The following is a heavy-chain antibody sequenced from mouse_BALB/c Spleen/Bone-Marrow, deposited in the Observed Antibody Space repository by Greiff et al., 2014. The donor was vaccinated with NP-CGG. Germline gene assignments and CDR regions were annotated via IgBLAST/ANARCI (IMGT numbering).Heavy chain of an antibody. CDR1: GYTFTSYY. CDR3: TRSGTSWLRRSWYFDV. J-gene: IGHJ1*01. CDR2: INPSNGGT. V-gene: IGHV1S81*02. D-gene: IGHD2-2*01. Sequence: QVQLKESGAELVKPGASVKLSCKASGYTFTSYYMYWVRQRPGQGLEWIGEINPSNGGTNFNEKFKSKATLTVDKSSSTAYMQLSNLTSEDSAVYYCTRSGTSWLRRSWYFDVWGAGTTVTVSS.